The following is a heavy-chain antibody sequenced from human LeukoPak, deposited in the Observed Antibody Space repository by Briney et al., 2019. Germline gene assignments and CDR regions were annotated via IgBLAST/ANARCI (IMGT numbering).Heavy chain of an antibody. Sequence: SETLSLTCTVSGGSISSYYWSWIRQPPGKGLEWIGYIYYSGSTNYNPSLKSRATISIDTSKNQFSLKLSSVTAADTAVYFCARYSSGWSYLEYWGQGTLVTVSS. CDR1: GGSISSYY. CDR2: IYYSGST. CDR3: ARYSSGWSYLEY. V-gene: IGHV4-59*08. J-gene: IGHJ4*02. D-gene: IGHD6-19*01.